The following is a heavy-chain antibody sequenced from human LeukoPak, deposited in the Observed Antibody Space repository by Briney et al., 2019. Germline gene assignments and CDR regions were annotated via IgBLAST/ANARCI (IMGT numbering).Heavy chain of an antibody. CDR3: ARGVLRGVRWFDP. CDR2: IYYSGST. D-gene: IGHD3-10*01. Sequence: SETLSLTCTVSGGSISSYYWSWIRQPPGKGLEWIGYIYYSGSTNYNPSLKSRVTISVDTSKNQFSLKLSSVTAADTAVYYCARGVLRGVRWFDPWGQGTLVTVSS. J-gene: IGHJ5*02. V-gene: IGHV4-59*01. CDR1: GGSISSYY.